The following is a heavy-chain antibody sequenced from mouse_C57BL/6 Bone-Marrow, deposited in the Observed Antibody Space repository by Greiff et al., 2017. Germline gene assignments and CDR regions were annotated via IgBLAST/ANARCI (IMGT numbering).Heavy chain of an antibody. CDR3: ARPSIGNYFDY. Sequence: EVTVEESGGGLVQPGESLKLSCESNEYEFPSHDMSWVRKTPEKRLELVAAINSDGGSTYYPDTMERRFIISRDNTKKTLYLQMSSLRSEDTALYYCARPSIGNYFDYWGQGTTLTVSS. CDR2: INSDGGST. CDR1: EYEFPSHD. V-gene: IGHV5-2*03. J-gene: IGHJ2*01. D-gene: IGHD2-14*01.